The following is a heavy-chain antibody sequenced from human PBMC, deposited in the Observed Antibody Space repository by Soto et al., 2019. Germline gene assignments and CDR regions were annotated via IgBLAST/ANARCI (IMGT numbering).Heavy chain of an antibody. D-gene: IGHD2-2*01. Sequence: QVQLVQSGAEVKKPGSSVKVSYKASGGTFSSYAISWVRQAPGQGLEWMGGIIPIFGTANYAQKFQGRVTITADESTNTAYMELSSLRSEDTAVYYCASSSLSSTSCYYKCYYYGMDVWGQGTTVTVSS. CDR3: ASSSLSSTSCYYKCYYYGMDV. CDR2: IIPIFGTA. J-gene: IGHJ6*02. CDR1: GGTFSSYA. V-gene: IGHV1-69*01.